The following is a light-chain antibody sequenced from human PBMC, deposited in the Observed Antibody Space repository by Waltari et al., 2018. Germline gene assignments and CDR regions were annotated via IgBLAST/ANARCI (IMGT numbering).Light chain of an antibody. V-gene: IGKV3D-15*01. J-gene: IGKJ4*01. CDR3: QQRDKWPLT. CDR2: RAS. CDR1: QSAKTS. Sequence: EVVMTQSPATLSVSPGDRVSLSCRASQSAKTSLAWYRQTPGQAPRLLIYRASTRAAGIPARFSGSGSGTDFTLTISSLEPEDFAIYYCQQRDKWPLTFGGGTKVELK.